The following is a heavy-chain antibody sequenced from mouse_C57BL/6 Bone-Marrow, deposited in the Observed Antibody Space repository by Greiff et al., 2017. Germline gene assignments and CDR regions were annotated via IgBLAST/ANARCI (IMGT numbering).Heavy chain of an antibody. D-gene: IGHD1-1*01. CDR1: GFTFSSYT. CDR3: SRQVTTVQDTKYFDV. CDR2: ISGGGGNT. V-gene: IGHV5-9*01. Sequence: EVKLVESGGGLVKPGGSLKLSCAASGFTFSSYTLSWVRQTPEKRLQLVAAISGGGGNTYYQDSVKGRFTISRDNDKNILYLQSSMLRSEDTALYYCSRQVTTVQDTKYFDVWGTGTTVTVAS. J-gene: IGHJ1*03.